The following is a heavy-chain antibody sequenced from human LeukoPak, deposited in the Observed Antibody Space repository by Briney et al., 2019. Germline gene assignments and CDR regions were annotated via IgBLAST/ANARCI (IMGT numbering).Heavy chain of an antibody. D-gene: IGHD3-10*01. Sequence: ASVKVSSKASGYSFTVHYMHWVRQAPGQGLEWMGWINPKSGGTNYAQKFQGRVTMTRDTSISTAYMDMSSLRSDDTAVYYCARNLWFGESSDAFDMWGQGTMVTVSS. CDR2: INPKSGGT. CDR3: ARNLWFGESSDAFDM. CDR1: GYSFTVHY. V-gene: IGHV1-2*02. J-gene: IGHJ3*02.